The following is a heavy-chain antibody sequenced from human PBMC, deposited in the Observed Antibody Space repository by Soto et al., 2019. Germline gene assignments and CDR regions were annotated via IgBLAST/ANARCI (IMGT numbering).Heavy chain of an antibody. V-gene: IGHV4-59*01. D-gene: IGHD5-12*01. CDR3: ARFTYKSGFNWFDP. Sequence: SETLSLTCSVSGAPINSDYWSWIRQSPGKGLEWIGYIYHIGSTDYNPSLKSRVTISIDKSKNQFSLNLRSMTAADTAVYFCARFTYKSGFNWFDPWGQGTQVTVSS. CDR1: GAPINSDY. CDR2: IYHIGST. J-gene: IGHJ5*02.